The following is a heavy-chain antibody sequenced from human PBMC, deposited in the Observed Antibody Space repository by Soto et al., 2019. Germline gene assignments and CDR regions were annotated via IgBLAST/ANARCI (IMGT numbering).Heavy chain of an antibody. CDR2: IDPSDSYT. J-gene: IGHJ4*02. CDR3: ACAGSGSKGSTFDY. Sequence: LGESLKISCKGSGYSFTSYWISWVRQMPGKGLEWMGRIDPSDSYTNYSPSFQGHVTISADKSISTAYLQWSSLKASDTAMYYCACAGSGSKGSTFDYWGQGTLVTVSS. CDR1: GYSFTSYW. V-gene: IGHV5-10-1*01. D-gene: IGHD3-22*01.